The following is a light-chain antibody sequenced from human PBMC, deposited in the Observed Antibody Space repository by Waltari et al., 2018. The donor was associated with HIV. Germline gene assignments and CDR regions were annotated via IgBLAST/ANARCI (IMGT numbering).Light chain of an antibody. Sequence: DIQMTQSPSTLSASVGDRVTITCRAGQDISTWLAWYQQKPGKAPKLLISKASNLESGVQSRFSGSGSGTAFTLTISSLQPDDFATYYCQQYDRFVTFGPGTKVDIK. V-gene: IGKV1-5*03. CDR1: QDISTW. J-gene: IGKJ3*01. CDR3: QQYDRFVT. CDR2: KAS.